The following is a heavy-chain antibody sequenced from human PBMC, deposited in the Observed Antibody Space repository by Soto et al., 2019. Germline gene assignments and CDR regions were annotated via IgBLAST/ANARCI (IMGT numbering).Heavy chain of an antibody. J-gene: IGHJ6*02. D-gene: IGHD6-13*01. CDR2: ISSSGSTI. CDR3: ARDLSSSSWPPTDYYYGMDV. V-gene: IGHV3-11*01. Sequence: PGGSLRLSCAASGFTFSDYYMSWIRQAPGKGLEWVSYISSSGSTIYYADSVKGRFTISRDNAKNSLYLQMNSLRAEDTAVYYCARDLSSSSWPPTDYYYGMDVWGQGTTVTVSS. CDR1: GFTFSDYY.